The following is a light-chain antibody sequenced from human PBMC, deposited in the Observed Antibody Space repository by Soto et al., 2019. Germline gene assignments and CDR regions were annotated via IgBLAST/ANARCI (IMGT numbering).Light chain of an antibody. J-gene: IGLJ1*01. CDR2: EVI. Sequence: QSVLTQPPSASGSPGQSVTISCTGTSSDVGIYDYVSWYQHYPGKAPKLIIFEVIKRPSGVPDRLSGSKSGNTASLTVSGLQPEDEADYYCSSYAGRNTYVFGTGNKLTVL. CDR1: SSDVGIYDY. CDR3: SSYAGRNTYV. V-gene: IGLV2-8*01.